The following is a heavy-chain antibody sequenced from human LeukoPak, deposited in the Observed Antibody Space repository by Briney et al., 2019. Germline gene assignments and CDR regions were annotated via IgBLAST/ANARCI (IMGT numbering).Heavy chain of an antibody. CDR2: ISGSGGST. CDR1: GFTFSSYA. Sequence: GASLRLSCAASGFTFSSYAMSWVRQAPGKGLEWVSAISGSGGSTYYADSVKGRFTISSDNSKNTLYLQMNSLRAEDTAVYYCAKCPKPAMVDYWGQGTLVTVSS. J-gene: IGHJ4*02. CDR3: AKCPKPAMVDY. D-gene: IGHD5-18*01. V-gene: IGHV3-23*01.